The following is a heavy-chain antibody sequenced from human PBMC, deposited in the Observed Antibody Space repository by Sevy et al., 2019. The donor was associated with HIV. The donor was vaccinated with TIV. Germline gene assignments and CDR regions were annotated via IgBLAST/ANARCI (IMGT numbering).Heavy chain of an antibody. V-gene: IGHV3-21*01. CDR3: ARDGARITMVQGVMAYYHGMDV. Sequence: GGSLRLSCAASGFTFSTYSMNWVRQAPGKGLEWVSSISSSSNYIYYADSVKGRFTISRDNAKNSRYLQMNSLGAEDTALYYCARDGARITMVQGVMAYYHGMDVWGQGTTVTVSS. J-gene: IGHJ6*02. CDR1: GFTFSTYS. D-gene: IGHD3-10*01. CDR2: ISSSSNYI.